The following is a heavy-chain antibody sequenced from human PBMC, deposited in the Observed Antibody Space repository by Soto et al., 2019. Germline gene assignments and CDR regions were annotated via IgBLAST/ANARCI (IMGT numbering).Heavy chain of an antibody. CDR2: INPNSGGT. CDR3: ARTYCSSTSCSDYFDY. D-gene: IGHD2-2*01. V-gene: IGHV1-2*02. J-gene: IGHJ4*02. CDR1: GFTFTGYH. Sequence: ASVKVSCKASGFTFTGYHMHWVRQAPGQGLEWMGWINPNSGGTNYAQKFQGRVTMTRDTSISTAYMELSRLTSDDTAVYYCARTYCSSTSCSDYFDYWGQGTLVTVS.